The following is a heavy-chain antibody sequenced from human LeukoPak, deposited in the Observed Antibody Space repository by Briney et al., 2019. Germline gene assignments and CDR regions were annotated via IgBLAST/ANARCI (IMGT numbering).Heavy chain of an antibody. D-gene: IGHD2/OR15-2a*01. CDR1: GFTFSSYS. CDR2: ISSRSCYI. J-gene: IGHJ4*02. V-gene: IGHV3-21*01. Sequence: GGSLRLSCAASGFTFSSYSMNWVRQAPGKGLEWVSSISSRSCYIYYADSVKGRFTISRDNAKNSLYLQMNSLRAEDTAVYYCARDTTSISHNFDYWGQGTLVTVSS. CDR3: ARDTTSISHNFDY.